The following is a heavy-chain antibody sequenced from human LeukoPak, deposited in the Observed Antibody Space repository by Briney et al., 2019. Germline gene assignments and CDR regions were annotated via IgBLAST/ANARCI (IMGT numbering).Heavy chain of an antibody. CDR3: ARETGSGSYLLDY. J-gene: IGHJ4*02. CDR2: ISSRSSAI. Sequence: GGSLRVSCAASGFTFSDYYMSWIRQAPGNGLEWVSYISSRSSAIYYADSVKGRFTISRDNAENSLFLQMNSLRAEDTAVYYCARETGSGSYLLDYWGQGTLVTVSS. D-gene: IGHD1-26*01. CDR1: GFTFSDYY. V-gene: IGHV3-11*01.